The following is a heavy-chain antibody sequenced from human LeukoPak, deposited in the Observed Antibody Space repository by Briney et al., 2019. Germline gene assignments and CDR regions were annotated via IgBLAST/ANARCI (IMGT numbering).Heavy chain of an antibody. CDR1: GGSISSYY. Sequence: PSETLSLTCNVSGGSISSYYCSWIRQPPGKGLAWIGYIYYSGSANYNPSLKSRVTISVDTSKNQFSLKLRYVTAADTAVYYCARSYGSGSPCDLWGRGTLVSVSS. CDR2: IYYSGSA. V-gene: IGHV4-59*01. J-gene: IGHJ2*01. D-gene: IGHD3-10*01. CDR3: ARSYGSGSPCDL.